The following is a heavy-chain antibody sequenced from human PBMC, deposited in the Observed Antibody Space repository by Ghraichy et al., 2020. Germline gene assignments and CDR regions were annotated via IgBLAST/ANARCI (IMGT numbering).Heavy chain of an antibody. D-gene: IGHD1-14*01. J-gene: IGHJ4*02. CDR2: ISVNGDTT. CDR3: AKVVTNHLGVVGYYFDY. CDR1: GFTFSSFA. V-gene: IGHV3-23*01. Sequence: GGSLRLSCAASGFTFSSFAMSWARQAPGKGLEWVSAISVNGDTTYYADSVKGRFTISRDISKNTLYLQMNSLRSEDTAVYYCAKVVTNHLGVVGYYFDYWGQGPLVTVSS.